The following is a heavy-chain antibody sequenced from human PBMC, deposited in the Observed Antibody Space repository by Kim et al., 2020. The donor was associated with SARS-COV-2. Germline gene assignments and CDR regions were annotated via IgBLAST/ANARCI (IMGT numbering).Heavy chain of an antibody. D-gene: IGHD2-21*02. CDR2: IIPSLHIS. J-gene: IGHJ4*02. CDR3: AREVTGSIHY. V-gene: IGHV1-69*04. Sequence: SVKVSCKASGGSFSIYTMSWVRQAPGQILEWMGRIIPSLHISNYAQKFQDRLTISADESTNTAYMELSSLRFEDTAMYYCAREVTGSIHYWGQGTLVTVSS. CDR1: GGSFSIYT.